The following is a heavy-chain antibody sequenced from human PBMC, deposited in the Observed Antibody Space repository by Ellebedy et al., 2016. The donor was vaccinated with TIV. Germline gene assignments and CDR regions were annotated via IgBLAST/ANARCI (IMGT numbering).Heavy chain of an antibody. D-gene: IGHD5-24*01. V-gene: IGHV1-69*13. CDR2: TIPMFGTA. CDR3: AGDRAPIGRNWYFDL. Sequence: AASVKVSCNASGGTFSTYAISWVRQAPGQGLECLGGTIPMFGTANFAQRFQGRVTITADESRSTAYMELSSLRSEDTAVYYCAGDRAPIGRNWYFDLWGRGTLVTVSS. CDR1: GGTFSTYA. J-gene: IGHJ2*01.